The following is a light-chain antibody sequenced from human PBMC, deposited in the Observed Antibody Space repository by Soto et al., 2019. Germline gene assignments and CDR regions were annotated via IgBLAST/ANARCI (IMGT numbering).Light chain of an antibody. Sequence: EIVLTQSPATLSLSPGKRATLSCRASQSIGSFLAWYQQKPGQPPRLLIYDASNRATGIPGRFSGSGSGTDFTLTISSLEPEDFAFYYCQQRGNWPPTFGPGTKVNIK. CDR1: QSIGSF. J-gene: IGKJ3*01. V-gene: IGKV3-11*01. CDR2: DAS. CDR3: QQRGNWPPT.